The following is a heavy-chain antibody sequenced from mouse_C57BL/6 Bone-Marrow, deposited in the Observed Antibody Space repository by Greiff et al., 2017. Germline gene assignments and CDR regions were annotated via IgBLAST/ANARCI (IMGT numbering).Heavy chain of an antibody. Sequence: VKLQESGPELVKPGASVKISCKASGYAFSSSWMNWVKQRPGKGLEWIGRIYPGDGDTNYNGKFKGKATLTADKSSSTAYMQLSSLTSEDSAVYFCARSQFITTVVATNYYAMDYWGQGTSVTVSS. CDR2: IYPGDGDT. CDR1: GYAFSSSW. CDR3: ARSQFITTVVATNYYAMDY. V-gene: IGHV1-82*01. D-gene: IGHD1-1*01. J-gene: IGHJ4*01.